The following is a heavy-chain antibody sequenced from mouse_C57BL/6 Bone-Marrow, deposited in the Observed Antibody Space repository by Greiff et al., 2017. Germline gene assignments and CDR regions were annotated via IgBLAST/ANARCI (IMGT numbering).Heavy chain of an antibody. D-gene: IGHD2-1*01. CDR2: ISDGGSYT. Sequence: EVKVVESGGGLVKPGGSLKLSCAASGFTFSSYAMSWVRQTPEKRLEWVATISDGGSYTYYPDNVKGRFTISRDNAKNNLYLQMSHLKSEDTAMYYCARDRIYYGTMDYWGQGTSVTVSS. V-gene: IGHV5-4*01. CDR3: ARDRIYYGTMDY. CDR1: GFTFSSYA. J-gene: IGHJ4*01.